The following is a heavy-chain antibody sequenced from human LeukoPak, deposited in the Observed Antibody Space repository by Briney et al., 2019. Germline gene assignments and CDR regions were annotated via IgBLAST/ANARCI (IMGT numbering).Heavy chain of an antibody. CDR3: ARVRWNTYYYYYYYMDV. CDR2: INHSGST. CDR1: GGSFSGYY. Sequence: SETPSLTCAVYGGSFSGYYWSWIRQPPGKGLEWIGEINHSGSTNYNPSLKSRVTISVDTSKNQFSLKLSSVTAADTAVYYCARVRWNTYYYYYYYMDVWGKGTTVTVSS. D-gene: IGHD4-23*01. J-gene: IGHJ6*03. V-gene: IGHV4-34*01.